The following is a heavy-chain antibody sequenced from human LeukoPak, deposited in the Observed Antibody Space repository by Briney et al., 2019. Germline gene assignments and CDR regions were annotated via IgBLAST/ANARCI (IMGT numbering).Heavy chain of an antibody. CDR1: GFFVGDFA. CDR2: ISGDGGST. CDR3: AKDILSEQWHDAFDI. J-gene: IGHJ3*02. D-gene: IGHD6-19*01. V-gene: IGHV3-43*02. Sequence: GGSLRLSCAASGFFVGDFAMYGVRQAPGKGLEWVSLISGDGGSTYYADSVKGRFTISRDNSKNSLFLQMNSLRTEDTALYYCAKDILSEQWHDAFDIWGQGTMVTVSS.